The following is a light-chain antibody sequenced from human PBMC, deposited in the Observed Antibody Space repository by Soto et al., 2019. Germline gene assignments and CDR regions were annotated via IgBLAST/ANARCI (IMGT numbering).Light chain of an antibody. J-gene: IGKJ1*01. Sequence: AIPMTQSPSSLSASVGDRVSIXCRASHDFGTELAWFQVKPGEAPKLLIYAASTLQSGAPSRFSGSASATDFTPPISSLQPEDFATYYGLQDYNYPRTFGQGTKVDIK. V-gene: IGKV1-6*01. CDR1: HDFGTE. CDR3: LQDYNYPRT. CDR2: AAS.